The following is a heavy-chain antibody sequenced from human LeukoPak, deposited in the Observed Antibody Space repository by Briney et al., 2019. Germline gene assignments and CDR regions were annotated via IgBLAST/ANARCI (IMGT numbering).Heavy chain of an antibody. CDR3: AKDRGGVVVRALDY. CDR1: GFTFSSYA. Sequence: PGGSLRLSCAASGFTFSSYAMSWVRQAPGKGLEWVSAISGSGGSTYYADSVKGRFTISRDNSKNTLYLQMNSLRVEDTAVYYCAKDRGGVVVRALDYWGQGTLVTVSS. CDR2: ISGSGGST. V-gene: IGHV3-23*01. D-gene: IGHD3-22*01. J-gene: IGHJ4*02.